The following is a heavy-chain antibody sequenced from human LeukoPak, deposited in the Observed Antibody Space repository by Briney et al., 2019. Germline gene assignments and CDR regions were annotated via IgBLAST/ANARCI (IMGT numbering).Heavy chain of an antibody. J-gene: IGHJ4*02. CDR1: GFTFSSYG. CDR2: IRYDGSNK. CDR3: AKDRMVRGVIGRVYFDY. Sequence: GGSLRLSCAASGFTFSSYGMHWVRQAPGKGLEWVGFIRYDGSNKYYADSVKGRFTISRDNSKNTLYLQMNSLRAEDTAVYYCAKDRMVRGVIGRVYFDYWGQGTLVTVSS. V-gene: IGHV3-30*02. D-gene: IGHD3-10*01.